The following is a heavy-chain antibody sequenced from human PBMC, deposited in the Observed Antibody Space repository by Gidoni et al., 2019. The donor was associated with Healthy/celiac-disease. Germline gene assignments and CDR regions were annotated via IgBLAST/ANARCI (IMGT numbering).Heavy chain of an antibody. D-gene: IGHD6-19*01. CDR2: IDWVDDK. J-gene: IGHJ6*02. CDR1: GFPLSTSAMC. Sequence: QVTLRESGPALVIPTQTLPLTCTFSGFPLSTSAMCGRWIRQPPGQALEWLARIDWVDDKYYSTSMKSKLTISKDTSNNQVVLTMTNMDPVDTATYYCARMVYSSGWYGPSLYGMDVWGQGTTVTVSS. V-gene: IGHV2-70*15. CDR3: ARMVYSSGWYGPSLYGMDV.